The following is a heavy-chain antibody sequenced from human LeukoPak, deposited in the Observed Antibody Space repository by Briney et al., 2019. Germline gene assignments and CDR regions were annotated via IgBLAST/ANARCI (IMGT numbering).Heavy chain of an antibody. CDR1: GGSISSGSYY. V-gene: IGHV4-61*02. CDR2: IYTSGST. CDR3: AGSVVVTANWFDP. Sequence: SSQTLSLTCTVSGGSISSGSYYWSWIRQPAGKGLEWIGRIYTSGSTNYNPPLKSRVTISVDTSKNQFSLKLSSVTAADTAVYYCAGSVVVTANWFDPWGQGTLVTVSS. J-gene: IGHJ5*02. D-gene: IGHD2-21*02.